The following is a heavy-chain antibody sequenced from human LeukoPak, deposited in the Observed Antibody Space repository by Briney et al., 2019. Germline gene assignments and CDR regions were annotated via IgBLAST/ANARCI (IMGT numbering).Heavy chain of an antibody. D-gene: IGHD1-26*01. Sequence: PGGSLRLSCAASGFTFSSYAMSWVRQAPGKGLEWVSAISGSGGSTYYADSVKGRFTISRGNSKNTLYLQMNSLRAEDTAVYYCAKDWSGPGGAFDIWGQGTMVTVSS. CDR2: ISGSGGST. V-gene: IGHV3-23*01. CDR1: GFTFSSYA. J-gene: IGHJ3*02. CDR3: AKDWSGPGGAFDI.